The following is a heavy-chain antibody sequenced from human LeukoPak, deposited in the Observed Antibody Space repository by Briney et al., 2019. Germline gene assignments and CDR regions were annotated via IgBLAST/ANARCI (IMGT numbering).Heavy chain of an antibody. CDR2: INHSGST. CDR3: ARHGLIAARHAFDI. J-gene: IGHJ3*02. CDR1: GGSISSSYW. V-gene: IGHV4-4*02. D-gene: IGHD6-13*01. Sequence: SETLSLTCAVSGGSISSSYWWSWVRQPPGKGLEWIGEINHSGSTNYNPSLKSRVTISVDTSKNQFSLKLSSVTAADTAVFYCARHGLIAARHAFDIWGQGTMVTVSS.